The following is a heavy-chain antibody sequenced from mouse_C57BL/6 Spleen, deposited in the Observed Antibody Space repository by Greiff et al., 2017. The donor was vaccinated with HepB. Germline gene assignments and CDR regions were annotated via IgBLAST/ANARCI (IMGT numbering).Heavy chain of an antibody. CDR3: ERVGLTTDWYFDV. CDR1: GYTFTDYN. V-gene: IGHV1-22*01. CDR2: INPNNGGT. J-gene: IGHJ1*03. D-gene: IGHD1-1*01. Sequence: EVQLQQSGPELVKPGASVKMSCKASGYTFTDYNMHWVKQSHGKSLEWIGYINPNNGGTSYNQKFKGKTTLTVNKSSSTAYMELRSLKSEDSAVYYCERVGLTTDWYFDVWGTGTTVTVAT.